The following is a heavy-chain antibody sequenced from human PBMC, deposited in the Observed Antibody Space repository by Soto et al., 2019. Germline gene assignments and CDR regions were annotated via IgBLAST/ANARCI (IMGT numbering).Heavy chain of an antibody. V-gene: IGHV4-39*01. CDR3: ASHRTFWPFDS. Sequence: LSLTCTVSGGSISSYYWGWMRQPPGKGLQWIASISYSDGSFYNSSLKSRLTISVDTSKNQFSLSLRSVTAADTAVYYCASHRTFWPFDSWGQGTVVTVSS. D-gene: IGHD2-8*01. CDR1: GGSISSYY. CDR2: ISYSDGS. J-gene: IGHJ4*02.